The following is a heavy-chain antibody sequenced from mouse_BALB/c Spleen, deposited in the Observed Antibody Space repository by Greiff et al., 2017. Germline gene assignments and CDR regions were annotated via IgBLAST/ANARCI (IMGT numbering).Heavy chain of an antibody. Sequence: VQLQQSGAELAKPGASVKMSCKASGYTFTSYWMHWVKQRPGQGLEWIGYINPSTGYTEYNQKFKDKATLTADKSSSTAYMQLSSLTSEDSAVYYCAREGGLRRYFDVWGAGTTVTVAS. CDR2: INPSTGYT. CDR3: AREGGLRRYFDV. CDR1: GYTFTSYW. J-gene: IGHJ1*01. D-gene: IGHD2-2*01. V-gene: IGHV1-7*01.